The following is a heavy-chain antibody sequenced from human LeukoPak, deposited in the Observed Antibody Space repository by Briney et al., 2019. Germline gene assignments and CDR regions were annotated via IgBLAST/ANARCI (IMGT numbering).Heavy chain of an antibody. V-gene: IGHV3-7*01. Sequence: GGSLRLSCAASGFTFSTSWMSWVRQAPGKGLEWVANIQQDGSAKYYVDSVKGRFTISRDNAKNSLYLQMNSLRAEDTAVYYCARFSLYDNSGYYSRLFDFWGQGTLVTVSS. CDR1: GFTFSTSW. CDR3: ARFSLYDNSGYYSRLFDF. D-gene: IGHD3-22*01. CDR2: IQQDGSAK. J-gene: IGHJ4*02.